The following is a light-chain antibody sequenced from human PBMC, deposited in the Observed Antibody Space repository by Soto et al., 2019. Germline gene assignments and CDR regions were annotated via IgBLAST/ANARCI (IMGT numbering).Light chain of an antibody. Sequence: QSALTQPRSVSGSTGQSVTISCTGTSSDVGGYNYVSWYQQHPGKAPKLMIYDVSKRPSGVPDRFSGSKSGNTASLTISGLQAEDEADYYCCSYAGSSFYVFGTGTKLTVL. CDR1: SSDVGGYNY. V-gene: IGLV2-11*01. CDR2: DVS. J-gene: IGLJ1*01. CDR3: CSYAGSSFYV.